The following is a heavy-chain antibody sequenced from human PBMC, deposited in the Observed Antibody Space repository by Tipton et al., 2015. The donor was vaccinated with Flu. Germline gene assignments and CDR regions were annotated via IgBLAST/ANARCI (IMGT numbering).Heavy chain of an antibody. CDR1: GDSIGSDYY. V-gene: IGHV4-61*01. Sequence: TLSLTCSVSGDSIGSDYYWGWIRQPPGKGLEWIGYIYYSGSTNYNPSLTSRVTISVDTSKNQFSLKLSSVTAADTAVYYCARDPTVGAVRGYFDYCGQGTLVTVSS. J-gene: IGHJ4*02. D-gene: IGHD1-26*01. CDR2: IYYSGST. CDR3: ARDPTVGAVRGYFDY.